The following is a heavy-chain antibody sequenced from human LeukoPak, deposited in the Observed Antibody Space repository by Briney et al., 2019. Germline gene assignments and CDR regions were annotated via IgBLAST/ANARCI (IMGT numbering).Heavy chain of an antibody. Sequence: ASVKVSCKASGCTFTGYYMHWVRQAPGQGLEWMGWINPNSGGTNYAQKFQGRVTMTRDTSISTAYMELSRLRSDDTAVYYCARDLGAVGEDDYWGQGTLVTVSS. CDR3: ARDLGAVGEDDY. D-gene: IGHD1-26*01. CDR2: INPNSGGT. V-gene: IGHV1-2*02. CDR1: GCTFTGYY. J-gene: IGHJ4*02.